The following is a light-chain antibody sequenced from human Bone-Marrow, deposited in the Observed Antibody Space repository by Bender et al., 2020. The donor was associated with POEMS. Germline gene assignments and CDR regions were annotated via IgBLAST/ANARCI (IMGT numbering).Light chain of an antibody. V-gene: IGLV1-47*01. CDR1: SSNIGTNY. Sequence: QSVLTQPPSASGTPGQRVTISCSGSSSNIGTNYVYWYQQLPGTAPKLLIYRSNQRPSGVPDRFSGSKSGTSASLAITGLQAEDEGDYYCQSYDNSLGGWVFGGGTKLTVL. J-gene: IGLJ3*02. CDR2: RSN. CDR3: QSYDNSLGGWV.